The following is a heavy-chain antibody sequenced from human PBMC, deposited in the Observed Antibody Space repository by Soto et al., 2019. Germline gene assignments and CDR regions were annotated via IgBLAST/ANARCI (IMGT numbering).Heavy chain of an antibody. J-gene: IGHJ4*02. CDR1: GFTFSSYA. Sequence: GGSLRLSCAASGFTFSSYAMHWVRQAPGKGLEWVAVISYDGSNKYYADSVKGRFTISRDNSKNTLYLQMNSLRAEDTAVYYCAETRYSIGWYRGGDDYWGQGTLVTVSS. CDR3: AETRYSIGWYRGGDDY. V-gene: IGHV3-30-3*01. CDR2: ISYDGSNK. D-gene: IGHD6-19*01.